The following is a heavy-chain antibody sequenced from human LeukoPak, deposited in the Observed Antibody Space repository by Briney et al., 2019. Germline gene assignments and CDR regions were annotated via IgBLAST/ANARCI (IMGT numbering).Heavy chain of an antibody. D-gene: IGHD1-26*01. CDR1: GFTFRTYW. Sequence: GGSLRLSCAVSGFTFRTYWMRWVRQVPGKGLVWVSRINEDGSITNYADSVTGRFRISRDNAENTLYLQMNSLRAEDTAVYYCGRDLGGRSGLWGQGTLVTVSS. V-gene: IGHV3-74*01. J-gene: IGHJ4*02. CDR2: INEDGSIT. CDR3: GRDLGGRSGL.